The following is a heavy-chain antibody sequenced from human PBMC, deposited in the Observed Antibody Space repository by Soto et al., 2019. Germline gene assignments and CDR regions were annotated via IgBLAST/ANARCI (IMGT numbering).Heavy chain of an antibody. CDR1: GFTFSAYG. CDR3: ARDSSGALDL. CDR2: IYYNGNNK. D-gene: IGHD3-10*01. Sequence: QVQLVESGGGVVQPGRSLRLSCAASGFTFSAYGMHWVRQAPGKGLEWVAFIYYNGNNKYYADSVEGRFTISRDNSKNTLYLQMNSLRAEDTSLYYCARDSSGALDLWGQGALFTVSS. V-gene: IGHV3-33*01. J-gene: IGHJ4*02.